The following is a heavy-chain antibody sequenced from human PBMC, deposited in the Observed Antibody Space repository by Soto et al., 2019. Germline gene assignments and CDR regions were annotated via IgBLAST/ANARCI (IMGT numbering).Heavy chain of an antibody. CDR3: ARDKSYSNFFDP. V-gene: IGHV3-74*01. D-gene: IGHD5-12*01. Sequence: GGSLRLSCAASGFTFSTYWMHWVRQAPGKGLVWVSRINSDGSTTSYADSVKGRFTISRDNAKNTLYLQMNSLRAEDTAVYYCARDKSYSNFFDPWGQGTLVTVSS. CDR2: INSDGSTT. CDR1: GFTFSTYW. J-gene: IGHJ5*02.